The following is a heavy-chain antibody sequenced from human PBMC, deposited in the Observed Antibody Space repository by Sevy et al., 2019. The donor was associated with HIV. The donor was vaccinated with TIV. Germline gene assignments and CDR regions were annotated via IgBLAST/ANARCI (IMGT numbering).Heavy chain of an antibody. CDR1: GFTFSDYA. CDR3: GRAQGYCVVNSCFGGSIYAFDI. CDR2: ISWNSGAI. J-gene: IGHJ3*02. Sequence: GGSLRLSCAASGFTFSDYAMHWVRLVPGKGLEWVSGISWNSGAIDYADSVKGRFTISRDNAKNSLHLQMNSLRVEDTALYYCGRAQGYCVVNSCFGGSIYAFDIWGQGTMVTVSS. D-gene: IGHD2-2*01. V-gene: IGHV3-9*01.